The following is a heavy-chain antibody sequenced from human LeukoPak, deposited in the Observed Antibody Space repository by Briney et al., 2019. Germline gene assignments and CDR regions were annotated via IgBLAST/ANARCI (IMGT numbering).Heavy chain of an antibody. CDR1: GGSITNRAYY. V-gene: IGHV4-39*01. CDR3: ARHSFQGIFTPNNWFDR. CDR2: VLYSGST. Sequence: SQTLSLTCNVSGGSITNRAYYWAWTRQPPGKGLEWISSVLYSGSTYSNPSLESPLTISVDTSKNHFSLRLTSVTAADTAMYYCARHSFQGIFTPNNWFDRWGQGTLVTVSS. J-gene: IGHJ5*02. D-gene: IGHD3-3*01.